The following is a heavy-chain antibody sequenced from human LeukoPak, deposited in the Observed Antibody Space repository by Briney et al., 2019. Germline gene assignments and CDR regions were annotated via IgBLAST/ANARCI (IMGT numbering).Heavy chain of an antibody. CDR3: ARTPIFYYYYMDV. V-gene: IGHV1-2*02. CDR2: INPNSGGT. J-gene: IGHJ6*03. CDR1: GYTFTGYY. D-gene: IGHD3-9*01. Sequence: ASVTVSCKASGYTFTGYYMHWVRQAPGQGLEWMGWINPNSGGTNYAQKFQGRVTMTRDTSISTAYMELSRLRSDDTAVYYCARTPIFYYYYMDVWGKGTTVTISS.